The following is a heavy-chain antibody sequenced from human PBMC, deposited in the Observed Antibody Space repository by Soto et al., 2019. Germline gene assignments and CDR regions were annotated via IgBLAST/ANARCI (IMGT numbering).Heavy chain of an antibody. D-gene: IGHD3-22*01. Sequence: SGPTLVNPTQTLTLTCTFSGFSLSTSGMCVSWIRQPPGKALEWLALIDWDDDKYYSTSLKTRLTISKDTSKNQVVLTMTNMDPVDTATYYCARTKTYYYDSSGYQYYYYYYGMDVRGQGTTVTVPS. CDR3: ARTKTYYYDSSGYQYYYYYYGMDV. V-gene: IGHV2-70*01. CDR1: GFSLSTSGMC. J-gene: IGHJ6*02. CDR2: IDWDDDK.